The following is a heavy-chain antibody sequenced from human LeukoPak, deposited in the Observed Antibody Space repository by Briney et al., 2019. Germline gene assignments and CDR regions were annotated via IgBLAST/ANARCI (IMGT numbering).Heavy chain of an antibody. CDR3: IREKPQQGSEDY. CDR1: GASISSGSYY. V-gene: IGHV4-39*07. D-gene: IGHD3-10*01. Sequence: PSETLSLTCTVSGASISSGSYYWGWIRQPPGKGLEWIGTIYYSGSTYYNPSLKSRLTISVDTSRNQFSLRLSSVTAADTAVYYCIREKPQQGSEDYWGQGTLVTVSS. CDR2: IYYSGST. J-gene: IGHJ4*02.